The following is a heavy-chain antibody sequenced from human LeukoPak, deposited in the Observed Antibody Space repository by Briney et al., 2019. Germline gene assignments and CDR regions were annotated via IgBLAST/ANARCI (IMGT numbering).Heavy chain of an antibody. CDR2: IQQDGSEK. Sequence: GGSLRLSCAASGFTFCNYWMTWVRQAPGKGLEWVANIQQDGSEKYYVDSVKGRFTISRDNAKNSLYLQMNSLRAEDTAVYYCARGGSLVFWGQGTLVTVSS. D-gene: IGHD3-16*02. V-gene: IGHV3-7*01. CDR3: ARGGSLVF. J-gene: IGHJ4*02. CDR1: GFTFCNYW.